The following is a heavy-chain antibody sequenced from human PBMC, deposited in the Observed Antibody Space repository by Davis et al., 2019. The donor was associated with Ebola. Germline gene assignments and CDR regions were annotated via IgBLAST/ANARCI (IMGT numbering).Heavy chain of an antibody. CDR3: VRDSGYYSHDY. D-gene: IGHD5-12*01. V-gene: IGHV3-74*01. CDR2: IDPDGAGT. J-gene: IGHJ4*01. Sequence: GESLKISCAASEFTFSNYDMSWVRQAPGKGLVWVARIDPDGAGTNYADSVKGRFTISRDNAKNTLSLQMNSLRVEDTAVYYCVRDSGYYSHDYWGHGTLVTVSS. CDR1: EFTFSNYD.